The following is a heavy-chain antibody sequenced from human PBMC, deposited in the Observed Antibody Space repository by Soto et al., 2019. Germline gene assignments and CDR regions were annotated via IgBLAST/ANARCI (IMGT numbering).Heavy chain of an antibody. J-gene: IGHJ1*01. CDR1: GGSISSSSYY. Sequence: QLQLQESGPGLVKPSETLSLTCTVSGGSISSSSYYWGWNRQPPGKGLEWIGSIYYSGSTYYNPSLKRRVTISVDTSKNQFSLKLSSVTAADTAVYYCARLSLYNPVQHWGQGTLVTVSS. D-gene: IGHD1-1*01. V-gene: IGHV4-39*01. CDR2: IYYSGST. CDR3: ARLSLYNPVQH.